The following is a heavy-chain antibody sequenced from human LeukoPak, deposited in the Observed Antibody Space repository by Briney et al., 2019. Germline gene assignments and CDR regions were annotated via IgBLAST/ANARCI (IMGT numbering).Heavy chain of an antibody. CDR1: GYSISSNNW. V-gene: IGHV4-28*01. D-gene: IGHD6-13*01. CDR2: IHYSGSA. J-gene: IGHJ1*01. Sequence: SETLSLTCGVSGYSISSNNWWGWIRQPPGKGLEWIGYIHYSGSAYYNPSLKSRVTMSVDTSKNQFSLKLNSATAVDTAVYYCASRMYGSSGRYFHHWGQGTLVTVSS. CDR3: ASRMYGSSGRYFHH.